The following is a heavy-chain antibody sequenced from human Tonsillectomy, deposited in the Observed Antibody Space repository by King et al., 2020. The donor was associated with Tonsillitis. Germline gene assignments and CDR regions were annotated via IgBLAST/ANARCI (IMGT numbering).Heavy chain of an antibody. Sequence: VQLVQSGGGLVKPGGSLRLSCVASGFTLRDYYMSWIRQAPGKGLEWGSSSTRRGTSKYYADSVEGRFTISRDNAKNSLFLQMKSLRAEDTAVYYCATYYMDVWGKGTTVTVSS. CDR3: ATYYMDV. J-gene: IGHJ6*03. V-gene: IGHV3-11*01. CDR2: STRRGTSK. CDR1: GFTLRDYY.